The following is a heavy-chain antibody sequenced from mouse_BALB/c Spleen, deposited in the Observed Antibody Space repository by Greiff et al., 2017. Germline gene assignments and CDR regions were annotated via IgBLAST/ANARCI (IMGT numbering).Heavy chain of an antibody. CDR2: IWAGGST. V-gene: IGHV2-9*02. D-gene: IGHD3-1*01. J-gene: IGHJ4*01. CDR1: GFSLTSYG. CDR3: ARDRERSSVYVEAMDY. Sequence: VQLMESGPGLVAPSQSLSITCTVSGFSLTSYGVHWVRQPPGKGLEWLGVIWAGGSTNYNSALMSRLSISKDNSKSQVFLKMNSLQTDDTAMYYCARDRERSSVYVEAMDYWGQGTSVTVSS.